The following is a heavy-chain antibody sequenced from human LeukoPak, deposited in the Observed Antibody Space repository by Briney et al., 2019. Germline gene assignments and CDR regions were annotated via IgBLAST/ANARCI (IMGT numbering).Heavy chain of an antibody. V-gene: IGHV3-49*03. Sequence: PGGSLRLSCTASGFTFGDYSMSWFRQAPGKGLEWVCLIRSNTYGGTPEYAASVKGRFSISRDDSKRIAYLQMNSLKAEDTALYYCTRIDSGVRGSYMFDYWGQGTLVTVSS. CDR2: IRSNTYGGTP. CDR1: GFTFGDYS. J-gene: IGHJ4*02. CDR3: TRIDSGVRGSYMFDY. D-gene: IGHD1-26*01.